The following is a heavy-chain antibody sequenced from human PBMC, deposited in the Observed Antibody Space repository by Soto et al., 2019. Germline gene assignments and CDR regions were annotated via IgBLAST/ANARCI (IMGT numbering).Heavy chain of an antibody. J-gene: IGHJ4*02. CDR3: ARLKTYDILNKSDY. D-gene: IGHD3-9*01. V-gene: IGHV4-4*02. CDR2: MSHGGSS. CDR1: GVSIDSGYW. Sequence: QVQLQESGPGLVKPSGTLSLKPSGTLSLSCGVSGVSIDSGYWWGWVRQPPGKDLEWLGDMSHGGSSNYNPSLKSRVTISLDKSKNQFSLNVSSVTAADTAVYYCARLKTYDILNKSDYWGQGSLVTVSS.